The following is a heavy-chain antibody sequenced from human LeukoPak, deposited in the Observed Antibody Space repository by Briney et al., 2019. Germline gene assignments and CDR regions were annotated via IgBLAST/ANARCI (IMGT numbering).Heavy chain of an antibody. Sequence: ASVKVSCKASGGTFISYAISWVRQAPGQGLEWMGGIIPIFGTANYAQKFQGRVTITADESTSTAYMELSSLRSEDTAVYYCARDPAIRLLGGFDPWGQGTLVTVSS. V-gene: IGHV1-69*13. CDR3: ARDPAIRLLGGFDP. CDR1: GGTFISYA. J-gene: IGHJ5*02. CDR2: IIPIFGTA. D-gene: IGHD2-21*01.